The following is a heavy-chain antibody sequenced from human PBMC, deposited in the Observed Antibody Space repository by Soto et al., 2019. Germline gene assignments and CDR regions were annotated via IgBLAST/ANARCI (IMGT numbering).Heavy chain of an antibody. V-gene: IGHV3-30*04. D-gene: IGHD3-10*01. CDR2: ISYDGSNK. Sequence: QVQLVESGGGVVQPGRSLRLSCAASGFTFSSYAMHWVRQAPGKGLEWVAVISYDGSNKYYADSVKGRFTISRDNSKNTLYLQMNSLRAEDTAVYYCAKDRELWFGDNWFDPWGQGTLVTVSS. CDR3: AKDRELWFGDNWFDP. J-gene: IGHJ5*02. CDR1: GFTFSSYA.